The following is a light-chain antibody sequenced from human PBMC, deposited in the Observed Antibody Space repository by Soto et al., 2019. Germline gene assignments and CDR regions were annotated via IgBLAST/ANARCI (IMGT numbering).Light chain of an antibody. J-gene: IGKJ2*01. V-gene: IGKV1-17*01. CDR1: QGIRND. CDR3: QQYKTYPPT. Sequence: DIQMTQSPSSLSASVGDRDTITCRASQGIRNDLGWFQQKPGKAPKRLMYAASSLQSGVPSRFSGSGSGTEFTLTISSLQPEDFSTYYCQQYKTYPPTFGQGTKLEIK. CDR2: AAS.